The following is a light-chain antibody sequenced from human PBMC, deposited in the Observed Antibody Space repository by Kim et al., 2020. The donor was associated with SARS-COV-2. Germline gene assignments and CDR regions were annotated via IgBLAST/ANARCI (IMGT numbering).Light chain of an antibody. J-gene: IGLJ3*02. Sequence: GQSITISCTGTSSDVGGYNYVSWYQQHPGKAPNLMIYDVSNRPSGVSNRFSGSKSGNTASLTISGLQAEDEADYYCSSYTSSSTLVFGGGTQLT. V-gene: IGLV2-14*03. CDR1: SSDVGGYNY. CDR2: DVS. CDR3: SSYTSSSTLV.